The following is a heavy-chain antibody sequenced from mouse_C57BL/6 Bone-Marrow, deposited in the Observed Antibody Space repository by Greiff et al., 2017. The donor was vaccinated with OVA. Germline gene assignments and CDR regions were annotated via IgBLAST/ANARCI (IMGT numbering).Heavy chain of an antibody. J-gene: IGHJ4*01. CDR1: GYAFTNYL. CDR3: ARSAVVATYYYAMDY. CDR2: INPGSGGT. V-gene: IGHV1-54*01. Sequence: QVQLKESGAELVRPGTSMKVSCKASGYAFTNYLIEWVKQRPGQGLEWIGVINPGSGGTNYNEKFKGKATLTADKSSSTAYMQLSSLTSEDSAVYFCARSAVVATYYYAMDYWGQGTSVTVSS. D-gene: IGHD1-1*01.